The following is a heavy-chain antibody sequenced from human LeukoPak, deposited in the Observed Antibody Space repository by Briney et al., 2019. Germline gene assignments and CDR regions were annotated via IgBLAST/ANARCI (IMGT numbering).Heavy chain of an antibody. D-gene: IGHD5-18*01. CDR1: GGSISSSY. Sequence: PSETLSLTCTVSGGSISSSYWNWIRQPPGKGLEYIGYLSYTGSTNYNPSLTSRVTISADTSKNQFSLKLSSVTAADTAVYYCARVGYSYGHYYYYGMDVWGQGTTVTVSS. CDR3: ARVGYSYGHYYYYGMDV. J-gene: IGHJ6*02. CDR2: LSYTGST. V-gene: IGHV4-59*12.